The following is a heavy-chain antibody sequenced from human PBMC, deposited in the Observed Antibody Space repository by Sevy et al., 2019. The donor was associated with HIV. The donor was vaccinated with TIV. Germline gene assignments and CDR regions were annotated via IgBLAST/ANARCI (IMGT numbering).Heavy chain of an antibody. J-gene: IGHJ4*02. CDR2: ISWNSGSI. CDR1: GFTFDDYA. Sequence: GGSQRLSCAASGFTFDDYAMHWVRQAPGKGLEWVSGISWNSGSIGYADSVKGRFTISRDNAENSLYLQMNSLRAEDTALYYCAKDIGEAAGYYFDYWGQGTMVTVSS. CDR3: AKDIGEAAGYYFDY. D-gene: IGHD6-25*01. V-gene: IGHV3-9*01.